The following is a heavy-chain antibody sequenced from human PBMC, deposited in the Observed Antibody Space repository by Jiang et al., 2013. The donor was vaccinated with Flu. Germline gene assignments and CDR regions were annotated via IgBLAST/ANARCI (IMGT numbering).Heavy chain of an antibody. J-gene: IGHJ4*02. CDR1: GDSVSSNNAA. CDR3: AREKDGGNLH. D-gene: IGHD4-23*01. Sequence: QTLSLTCAISGDSVSSNNAAWNWIRQSPSRGLEWLGRTYYRSKWYNEYAISLKSRITIDPDTSKNQFSLQLNSVSPEDTAVYYCAREKDGGNLHWGQGTLVTVSS. CDR2: TYYRSKWYN. V-gene: IGHV6-1*01.